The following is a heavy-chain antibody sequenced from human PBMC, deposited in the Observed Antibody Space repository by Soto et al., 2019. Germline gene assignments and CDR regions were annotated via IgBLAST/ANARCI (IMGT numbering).Heavy chain of an antibody. CDR2: INAGNGNT. Sequence: ASVKVSCKASGYTFTSYAMHWVRQAPGQRLEWMGWINAGNGNTKYSQKFQGRVTNTRDTSASTAYMELSSLRSKDTAVYYCAMAAAGGYYYYGMDVWGQGTTVTVSS. CDR3: AMAAAGGYYYYGMDV. V-gene: IGHV1-3*01. J-gene: IGHJ6*02. CDR1: GYTFTSYA. D-gene: IGHD6-13*01.